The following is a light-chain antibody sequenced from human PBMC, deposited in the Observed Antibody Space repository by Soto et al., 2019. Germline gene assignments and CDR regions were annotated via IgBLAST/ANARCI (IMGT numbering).Light chain of an antibody. J-gene: IGKJ1*01. V-gene: IGKV3-15*01. CDR2: GAS. Sequence: EIVMTQSPATLSVSPGERATLSCRASKSVSSNLAWYQQKPGQAPRLLIYGASTRATGIPARFSGSGSGTEFTLTISSLQSEDFAVYYCQQYNNWPPTFGQGTKVEIK. CDR1: KSVSSN. CDR3: QQYNNWPPT.